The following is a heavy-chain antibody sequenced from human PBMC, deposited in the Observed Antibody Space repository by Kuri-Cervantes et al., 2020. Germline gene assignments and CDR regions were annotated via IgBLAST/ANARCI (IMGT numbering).Heavy chain of an antibody. J-gene: IGHJ3*02. CDR3: ARDRLYYYDSSGRGTRYFDI. V-gene: IGHV3-7*03. Sequence: GGSLRLSCAASGFTFSTYWMGWVRQAPGRGLEWVASINKDGSEAYYVDSVKGRFTISRDNAKNSLYLQMNSLRAEDTAVYYCARDRLYYYDSSGRGTRYFDIWGQGTMVTVSS. CDR2: INKDGSEA. CDR1: GFTFSTYW. D-gene: IGHD3-22*01.